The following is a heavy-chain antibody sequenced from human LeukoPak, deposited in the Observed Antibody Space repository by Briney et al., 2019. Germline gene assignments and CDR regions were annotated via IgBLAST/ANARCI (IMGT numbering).Heavy chain of an antibody. CDR3: ARVNRPGRNDAFDI. J-gene: IGHJ3*02. CDR1: AFNFSNYG. CDR2: ISGSGGIT. V-gene: IGHV3-23*01. D-gene: IGHD1-14*01. Sequence: GGSLRLSCAASAFNFSNYGMSWVRQAPGKGLEWVSAISGSGGITYYADSVKGRFTISRDNAKNSLYLQMNSLRAEDTAVYYCARVNRPGRNDAFDIWGQGTMVTVSS.